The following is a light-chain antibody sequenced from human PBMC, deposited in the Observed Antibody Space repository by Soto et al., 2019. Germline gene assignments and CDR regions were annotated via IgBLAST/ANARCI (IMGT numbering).Light chain of an antibody. CDR1: SSDVGGYNY. CDR2: DVS. J-gene: IGLJ1*01. CDR3: SSYTTSNTRQIV. Sequence: HSVLTQPASVSGSPGQSITISCTGTSSDVGGYNYVSWYQQHPGKAPKFMIYDVSNRPSGVSNRFSGSKSGNTASLTISGLQAEDEADYYYSSYTTSNTRQIVFGTGTKVTVL. V-gene: IGLV2-14*01.